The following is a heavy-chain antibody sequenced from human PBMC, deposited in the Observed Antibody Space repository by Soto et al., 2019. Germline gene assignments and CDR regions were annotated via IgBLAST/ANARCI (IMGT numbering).Heavy chain of an antibody. Sequence: AASVKVSCKTSGYTFTSYYMHWVRQAPGQGLEWMGIINPSGGSTSYAQKFQGRVTMTRDTSTSTVYMELSSLRSEDTAVYYCARDGIVVVPAAMLPYGMDVWGQGTTVTVSS. D-gene: IGHD2-2*01. CDR1: GYTFTSYY. J-gene: IGHJ6*02. CDR2: INPSGGST. V-gene: IGHV1-46*01. CDR3: ARDGIVVVPAAMLPYGMDV.